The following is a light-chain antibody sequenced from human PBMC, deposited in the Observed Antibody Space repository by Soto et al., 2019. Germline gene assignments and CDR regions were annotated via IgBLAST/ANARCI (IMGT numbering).Light chain of an antibody. V-gene: IGKV3-20*01. J-gene: IGKJ1*01. CDR2: GAS. CDR3: QQYGSSSWT. CDR1: QSVSSSY. Sequence: EIVLTQSPATLSLSPGERATLSFRSSQSVSSSYLAWYQQQPGQAPRLLIYGASSRATGNPDRFSGSGSGTDFTLTISRLEPEDFAVYYCQQYGSSSWTFGQGTKVDIK.